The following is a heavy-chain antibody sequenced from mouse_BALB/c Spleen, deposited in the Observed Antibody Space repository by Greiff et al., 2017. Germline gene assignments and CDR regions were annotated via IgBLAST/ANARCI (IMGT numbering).Heavy chain of an antibody. CDR3: ARPTATRAMEY. CDR2: ISSVSSTI. D-gene: IGHD1-2*01. J-gene: IGHJ4*01. V-gene: IGHV5-17*02. CDR1: GFTFSSFG. Sequence: EVQGVESGGGLVQPGGSRKLSCAASGFTFSSFGMHWVRQAPEKGLEWVAYISSVSSTIYYADTVKGRFTISRDNPKNTLFLQMTSLRSEDTAMYYCARPTATRAMEYWGQGTSVTVSA.